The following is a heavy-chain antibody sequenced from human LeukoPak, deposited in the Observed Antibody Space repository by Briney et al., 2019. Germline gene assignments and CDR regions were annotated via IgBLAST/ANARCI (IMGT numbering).Heavy chain of an antibody. J-gene: IGHJ4*02. CDR3: ARTSNNYGDYQNFDY. Sequence: ASVKVSCKASGGTFSSYAISWVRQAPGQGLEWMGGIIPIFGTANYAQKFQGRVTITADESTSTAYMELSSLRSEDTAVYYCARTSNNYGDYQNFDYWGQGTLVTVSS. V-gene: IGHV1-69*13. CDR1: GGTFSSYA. CDR2: IIPIFGTA. D-gene: IGHD4-17*01.